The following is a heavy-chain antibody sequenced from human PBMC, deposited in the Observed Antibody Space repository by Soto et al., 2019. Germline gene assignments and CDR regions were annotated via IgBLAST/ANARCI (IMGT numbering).Heavy chain of an antibody. D-gene: IGHD3-10*02. J-gene: IGHJ6*02. Sequence: QVQLVQSGAEVKEPGDSVRVSCEASGYTFTAYYIHWVRQAPGQGREWMGWINPKFGDTTYAQDLQGRVSMTRDMSISTVYMELSSLTSDDTAIYYCARNMDYYYGRGSGNGHGVWGQGTTVTVFS. CDR2: INPKFGDT. CDR3: ARNMDYYYGRGSGNGHGV. V-gene: IGHV1-2*02. CDR1: GYTFTAYY.